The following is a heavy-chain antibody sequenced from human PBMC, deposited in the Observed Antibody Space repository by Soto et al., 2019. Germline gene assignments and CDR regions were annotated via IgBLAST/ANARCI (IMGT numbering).Heavy chain of an antibody. CDR2: IVVGSGNT. CDR3: AKHPGASIRWVDV. CDR1: GFTFTSSA. J-gene: IGHJ6*02. D-gene: IGHD1-26*01. V-gene: IGHV1-58*02. Sequence: SVKVSCKASGFTFTSSAMQWVRQARGQRLEWIGWIVVGSGNTNYAQKFQERVTITRDMSTSTAYMELSSLRSEDTAVYYCAKHPGASIRWVDVWGQGTTVTVSS.